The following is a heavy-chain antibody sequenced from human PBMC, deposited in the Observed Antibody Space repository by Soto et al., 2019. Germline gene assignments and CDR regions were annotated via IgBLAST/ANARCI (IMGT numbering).Heavy chain of an antibody. V-gene: IGHV1-69*02. Sequence: QVQLVQSGAEVKKPGSSVKVSCKASGGTFNVYTIIWVRQAPGQGLEWMGRIIPMLAITNYAQRFQGRVTLTADTSTTTAYMELSSLTSEDTAVYYCALGSWSGETFDIRGQGTLVTVSS. CDR2: IIPMLAIT. CDR1: GGTFNVYT. CDR3: ALGSWSGETFDI. D-gene: IGHD6-13*01. J-gene: IGHJ3*02.